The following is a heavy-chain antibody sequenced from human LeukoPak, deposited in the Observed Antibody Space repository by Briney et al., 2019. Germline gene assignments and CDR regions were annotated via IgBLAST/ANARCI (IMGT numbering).Heavy chain of an antibody. J-gene: IGHJ4*02. D-gene: IGHD6-19*01. CDR3: AKVARNIAVNEAGFDS. CDR1: GFTFYKHL. Sequence: GGSLRLSCAPSGFTFYKHLVSCVRHAPGKGGEWVSYLSTGGSYSYYAAPVKGRVTVSGDNFKNALYLQMNSLRAEDTAVYYCAKVARNIAVNEAGFDSWGQGTLVTVS. V-gene: IGHV3-23*01. CDR2: LSTGGSYS.